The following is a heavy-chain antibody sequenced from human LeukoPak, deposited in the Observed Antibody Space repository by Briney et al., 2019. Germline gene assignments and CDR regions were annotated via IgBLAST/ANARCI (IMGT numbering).Heavy chain of an antibody. CDR2: IIPILGIA. V-gene: IGHV1-69*04. CDR1: GGTFSSYA. CDR3: ARDLDDYGGNNWFDP. J-gene: IGHJ5*02. Sequence: GASVKVSCKASGGTFSSYAISWVRQAPGQGLEWMGRIIPILGIANYAQKFQGRVTITADKSTSTAYMELSSLRSEDTAVYYCARDLDDYGGNNWFDPWGQGTLVTVSS. D-gene: IGHD4-23*01.